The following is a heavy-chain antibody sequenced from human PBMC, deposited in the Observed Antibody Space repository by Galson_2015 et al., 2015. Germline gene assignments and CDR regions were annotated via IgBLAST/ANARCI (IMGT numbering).Heavy chain of an antibody. D-gene: IGHD2-2*01. CDR2: ISYDGSNK. CDR1: GFTFSSYG. Sequence: SLRLSCEASGFTFSSYGMHWVRQAPGKGLEWVAVISYDGSNKYYADSVKGRFTISRDNSKNTLYLQMNSLRAEDTAVYYCARDEGIVVPAAYWGQGTLVTVSS. J-gene: IGHJ4*02. V-gene: IGHV3-30*03. CDR3: ARDEGIVVPAAY.